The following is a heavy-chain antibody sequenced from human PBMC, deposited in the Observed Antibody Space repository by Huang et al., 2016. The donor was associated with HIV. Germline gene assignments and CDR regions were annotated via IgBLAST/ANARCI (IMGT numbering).Heavy chain of an antibody. CDR2: IVTLFSVT. Sequence: VQLVQSGAEVRRPGSSVRVSCKAAGGSFNSLAFKWGGQAPGQGLEYMGGIVTLFSVTNYAERFQNRHTISADKSTNTVYMEVRSLRSEDTGVFYCAREGQTWYGKPIAAFEIWGQGTTVIVSS. D-gene: IGHD1-1*01. CDR3: AREGQTWYGKPIAAFEI. J-gene: IGHJ3*02. CDR1: GGSFNSLA. V-gene: IGHV1-69*10.